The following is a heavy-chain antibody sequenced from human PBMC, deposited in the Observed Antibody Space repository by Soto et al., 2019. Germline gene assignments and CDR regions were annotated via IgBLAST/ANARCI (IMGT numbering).Heavy chain of an antibody. CDR1: GDSVSSNSAA. CDR3: ARGNGRFNWFDP. J-gene: IGHJ5*02. Sequence: SQTLSLTWAISGDSVSSNSAAWNWIRQSPSRGLEWLGSTYYRSKWYNDYAVSVKSRITINPDTSKNQFSLQLNSVTPEDTAVYYCARGNGRFNWFDPWGQGTLVTVSS. CDR2: TYYRSKWYN. D-gene: IGHD1-26*01. V-gene: IGHV6-1*01.